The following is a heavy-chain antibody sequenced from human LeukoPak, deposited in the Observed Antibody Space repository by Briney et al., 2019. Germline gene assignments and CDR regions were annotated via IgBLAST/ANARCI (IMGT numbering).Heavy chain of an antibody. D-gene: IGHD6-13*01. Sequence: GGSLRLSCAASGFTFSSYGMSWVRQAPARGLEWVSTISGTGANTYYADSVKGRFTISIDNSKKTLYLQMNSLRVEDAAVYYCAKRRYDTSSLDWFDPWGQGTLVTVSS. J-gene: IGHJ5*02. CDR3: AKRRYDTSSLDWFDP. CDR2: ISGTGANT. CDR1: GFTFSSYG. V-gene: IGHV3-23*01.